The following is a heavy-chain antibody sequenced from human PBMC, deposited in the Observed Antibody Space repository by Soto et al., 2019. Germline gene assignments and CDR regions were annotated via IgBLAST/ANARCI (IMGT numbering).Heavy chain of an antibody. D-gene: IGHD1-1*01. V-gene: IGHV1-24*01. J-gene: IGHJ4*02. CDR2: FDPEDGAT. CDR1: GYTLTELS. CDR3: ASPLDRTYLDY. Sequence: EASVKVSCKVSGYTLTELSRHWVRQAPGKGLEWMGGFDPEDGATIYAQKFQGRVTMTEDESTGTAYMELSSLRSEDTAVYYCASPLDRTYLDYPGQGTLGTVSS.